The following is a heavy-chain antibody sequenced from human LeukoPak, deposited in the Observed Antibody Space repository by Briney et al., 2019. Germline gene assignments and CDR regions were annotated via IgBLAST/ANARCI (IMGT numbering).Heavy chain of an antibody. CDR1: GYSISSGYY. D-gene: IGHD2-15*01. CDR2: IYHSGST. CDR3: ARQYRGIVVVVAATLPFDY. J-gene: IGHJ4*02. V-gene: IGHV4-38-2*01. Sequence: SETLSLTCAVSGYSISSGYYWGWIRQPPGKGLEWIGSIYHSGSTYYNPSLKSRVTISVDTSKNQFSLKLSSVTAADTAVYYCARQYRGIVVVVAATLPFDYWGQGSLVTVSS.